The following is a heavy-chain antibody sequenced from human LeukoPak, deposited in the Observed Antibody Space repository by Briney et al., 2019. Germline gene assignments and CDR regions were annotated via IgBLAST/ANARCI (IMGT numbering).Heavy chain of an antibody. D-gene: IGHD2/OR15-2a*01. CDR1: GFTFSNSA. Sequence: SVKVSCKASGFTFSNSAVQWVRQARGQRVEWMGWIVVGSGNTNYAQKFQERVTITRDMSTSTAYMELSSLRSEDTAVYYCAVDVIYESDWGQGTLVTVSS. V-gene: IGHV1-58*01. CDR3: AVDVIYESD. CDR2: IVVGSGNT. J-gene: IGHJ4*02.